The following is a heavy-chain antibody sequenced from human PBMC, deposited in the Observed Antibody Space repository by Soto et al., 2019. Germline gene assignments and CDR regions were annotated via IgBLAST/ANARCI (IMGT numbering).Heavy chain of an antibody. V-gene: IGHV3-21*06. CDR1: GFTFTRYS. J-gene: IGHJ4*02. CDR2: ISSTTNYI. Sequence: EVQLVESGGGLVKPGGSLRLSCAASGFTFTRYSMNWVRQAPGNGLEWVSSISSTTNYIYYGASMKGRFTISRDNTKNSLYLEMNSLRAEDTAVYYCARESEDLTSNFDYWGQGTLVTVSS. CDR3: ARESEDLTSNFDY.